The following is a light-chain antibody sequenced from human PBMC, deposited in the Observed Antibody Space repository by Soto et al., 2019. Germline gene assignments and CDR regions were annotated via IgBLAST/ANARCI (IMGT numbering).Light chain of an antibody. J-gene: IGKJ3*01. CDR3: QKSDHLPL. CDR2: DAY. CDR1: HDIGNS. Sequence: DIQMTQSPPSLSASVGDIVTITCQASHDIGNSLNWYQDKPGQAPKLVIYDAYNLETGVPSTFTGNGYGTDFTFTISSLRPEDLATYYCQKSDHLPLFGPGNKVDMK. V-gene: IGKV1-33*01.